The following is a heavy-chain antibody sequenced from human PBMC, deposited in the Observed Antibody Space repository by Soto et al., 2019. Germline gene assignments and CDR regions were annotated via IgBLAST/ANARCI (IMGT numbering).Heavy chain of an antibody. CDR2: IKGDEITT. V-gene: IGHV3-74*01. Sequence: EVQLVESGENLDQPRGSLRLSCAASGFTFSSSWIHWVRQAPGKGLVWVSRIKGDEITTNYADSVKGRFTISRDNAKNTVFLQMHSLRAEDTALYYCARGLYGAYGQDFWGQGILVTVSS. CDR1: GFTFSSSW. D-gene: IGHD4-17*01. CDR3: ARGLYGAYGQDF. J-gene: IGHJ4*02.